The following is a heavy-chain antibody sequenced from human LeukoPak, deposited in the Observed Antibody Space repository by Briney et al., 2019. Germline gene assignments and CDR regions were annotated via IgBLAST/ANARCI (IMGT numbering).Heavy chain of an antibody. CDR3: ARAVAAAGTGFDY. D-gene: IGHD6-13*01. V-gene: IGHV3-21*01. J-gene: IGHJ4*02. CDR1: GFTFSSYS. Sequence: GGSLRLSCAASGFTFSSYSMNWVRQAPGKGLEWVSSISSSSSYIYYADSVKGQFTISRDNAKNSLYLQMNSLRAEDTAVYYCARAVAAAGTGFDYWGQGTLVTVSS. CDR2: ISSSSSYI.